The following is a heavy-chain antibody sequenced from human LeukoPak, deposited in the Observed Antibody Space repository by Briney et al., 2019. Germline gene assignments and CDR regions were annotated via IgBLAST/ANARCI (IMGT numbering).Heavy chain of an antibody. CDR1: GGSISSYY. D-gene: IGHD4-17*01. V-gene: IGHV4-59*01. Sequence: SETLSLTCTVSGGSISSYYWSWIRQPPGKGLEWIGYIYYSGSTNYNPSLKSRVTISVDTSKNQFSLKLSSVTAADTAVYYCARATDDYGDYSRVYWYFDLWGRGTLVTVSS. J-gene: IGHJ2*01. CDR3: ARATDDYGDYSRVYWYFDL. CDR2: IYYSGST.